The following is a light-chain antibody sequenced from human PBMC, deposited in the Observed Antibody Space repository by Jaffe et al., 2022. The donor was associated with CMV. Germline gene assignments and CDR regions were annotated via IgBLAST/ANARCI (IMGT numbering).Light chain of an antibody. J-gene: IGKJ2*01. CDR3: QQYGSSPQYHT. CDR1: QSVSSSY. CDR2: GAS. Sequence: EIVLTQSPGTLSLSPGERATLSCRASQSVSSSYLAWYQQKPGQAPRLLIYGASSRATGIPDRFSGSGSGTDFTLTISRLEPEDFAVYYCQQYGSSPQYHTFGQGTKLEIK. V-gene: IGKV3-20*01.